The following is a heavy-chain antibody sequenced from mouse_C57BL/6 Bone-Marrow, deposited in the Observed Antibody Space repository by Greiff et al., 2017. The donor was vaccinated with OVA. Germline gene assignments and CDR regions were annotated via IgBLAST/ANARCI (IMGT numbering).Heavy chain of an antibody. Sequence: VQLQQPGAELVKPGASVKLSCKASGYTFTSYWMHWVKQRPGQGLEWIGMIHPNSGSTNYNEKFKSKATLTVDKSSSTAYMQLSSLTSEDSAVYYCARREFDIITTVLGDYWGQGTTLTVSS. D-gene: IGHD1-1*01. CDR3: ARREFDIITTVLGDY. CDR1: GYTFTSYW. J-gene: IGHJ2*01. V-gene: IGHV1-64*01. CDR2: IHPNSGST.